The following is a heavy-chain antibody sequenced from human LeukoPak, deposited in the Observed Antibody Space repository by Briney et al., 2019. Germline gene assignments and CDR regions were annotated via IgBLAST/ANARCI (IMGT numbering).Heavy chain of an antibody. CDR2: ICAYNGNT. V-gene: IGHV1-18*01. CDR3: ARRARQSGSYQGDY. D-gene: IGHD1-26*01. Sequence: ASVKVSCKASGYTFTSYGISWVRQAPGQGLEWMGWICAYNGNTNYAQKLQGRVTMTTDTSTSTAYVELRSLRSDDTAVYYCARRARQSGSYQGDYWGQGTLVTVSS. CDR1: GYTFTSYG. J-gene: IGHJ4*02.